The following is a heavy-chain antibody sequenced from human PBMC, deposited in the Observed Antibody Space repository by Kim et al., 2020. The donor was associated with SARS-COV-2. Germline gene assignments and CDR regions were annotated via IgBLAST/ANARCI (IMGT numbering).Heavy chain of an antibody. CDR1: GFTFSSYA. D-gene: IGHD2-2*01. CDR2: ISGSGGST. Sequence: GGSLRLSCAASGFTFSSYAMSWVRQAPGKGLEWVSAISGSGGSTYYADSVKGRFTISRDNSKNTLYLQMNSLRAEDTAVYYCGIVVVPAAKSFFDYWGQGTLVTVSS. CDR3: GIVVVPAAKSFFDY. J-gene: IGHJ4*02. V-gene: IGHV3-23*01.